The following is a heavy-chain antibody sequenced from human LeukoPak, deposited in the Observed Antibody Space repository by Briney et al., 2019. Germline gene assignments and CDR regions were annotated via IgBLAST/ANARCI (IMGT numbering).Heavy chain of an antibody. CDR1: GGSISSYY. D-gene: IGHD3-9*01. J-gene: IGHJ4*02. V-gene: IGHV4-59*08. CDR3: ARHRYVDWLSPFGY. Sequence: SETLSLTCTVSGGSISSYYWSWIRQPPGKGLEWIGNIYYSGSTNYNPSLKSRVTISVDASKNQFSLKLSSVSAADTAMYYCARHRYVDWLSPFGYWGQGTLVTVSS. CDR2: IYYSGST.